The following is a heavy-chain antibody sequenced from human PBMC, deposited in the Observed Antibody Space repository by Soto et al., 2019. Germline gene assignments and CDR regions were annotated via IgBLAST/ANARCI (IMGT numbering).Heavy chain of an antibody. CDR3: ARSIALYDFWSGYRSKPPYYFDY. CDR2: IYYSGST. Sequence: SETLSLTCTVAWGSSGGYDWSWIRQPPGKGLEWIGYIYYSGSTNYNPSLKSRVTISVDTSKNQFSLKLSSVTAADTAVYYCARSIALYDFWSGYRSKPPYYFDYWGQGTLVTVSS. CDR1: WGSSGGYD. J-gene: IGHJ4*02. V-gene: IGHV4-59*01. D-gene: IGHD3-3*01.